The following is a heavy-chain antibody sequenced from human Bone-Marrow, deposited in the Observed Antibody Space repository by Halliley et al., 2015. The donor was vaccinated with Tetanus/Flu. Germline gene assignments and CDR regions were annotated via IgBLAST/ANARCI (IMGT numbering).Heavy chain of an antibody. Sequence: TLSLTCSVSGGSISSSSYYWCWVRQPPGKGLEWIGSINYSGNTYYNSSLKSRVTISVDTSKNQFSLKVSSVTAADTAVYYCARLLVGATTGNLFDYGGQGTLVTVSS. CDR2: INYSGNT. D-gene: IGHD1-26*01. CDR1: GGSISSSSYY. CDR3: ARLLVGATTGNLFDY. V-gene: IGHV4-39*01. J-gene: IGHJ4*02.